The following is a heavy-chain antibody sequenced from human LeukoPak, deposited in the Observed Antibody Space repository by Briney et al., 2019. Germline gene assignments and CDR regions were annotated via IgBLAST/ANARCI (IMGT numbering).Heavy chain of an antibody. CDR3: AKGPQSTYYYYMDV. CDR1: GFTFSSYA. CDR2: ISGSGGST. V-gene: IGHV3-23*01. J-gene: IGHJ6*03. Sequence: GGSLRLSCAASGFTFSSYAMSWARQAPGKGLEWVSVISGSGGSTYYADSVKGRFTISRDNSKNTLYLQMNSLRAEDTAVYYCAKGPQSTYYYYMDVWGKGTTVTVSS. D-gene: IGHD2-2*01.